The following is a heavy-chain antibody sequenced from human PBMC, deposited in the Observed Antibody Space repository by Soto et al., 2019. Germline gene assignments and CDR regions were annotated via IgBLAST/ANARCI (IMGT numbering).Heavy chain of an antibody. CDR1: GGSISSYY. D-gene: IGHD1-1*01. Sequence: SETLSLTCTASGGSISSYYWSWIRQPPGKGLEWIGYIYYSGSTNYNPSLKSRVTISVDTSKNQFSLKLSSVTAADTAVYYCARFVQNDAFDIWGQGTMVTVSS. CDR2: IYYSGST. J-gene: IGHJ3*02. CDR3: ARFVQNDAFDI. V-gene: IGHV4-59*01.